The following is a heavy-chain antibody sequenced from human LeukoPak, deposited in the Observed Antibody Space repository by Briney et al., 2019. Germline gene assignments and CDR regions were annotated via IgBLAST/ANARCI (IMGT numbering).Heavy chain of an antibody. J-gene: IGHJ4*02. CDR3: AKHRACSGGNCYQYIDY. CDR2: IYPGDSDT. Sequence: GASLKISCKASGYSFTRNWIGWVRQMPGKGLEWMGIIYPGDSDTRYSPSFQGQVTISADKSITTAYLQWSSLKASDTAMYYCAKHRACSGGNCYQYIDYWGQGTLVTVSS. D-gene: IGHD2-15*01. V-gene: IGHV5-51*01. CDR1: GYSFTRNW.